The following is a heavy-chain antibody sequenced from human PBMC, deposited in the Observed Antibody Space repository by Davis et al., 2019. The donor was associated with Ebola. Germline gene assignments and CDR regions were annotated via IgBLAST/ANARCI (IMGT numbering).Heavy chain of an antibody. CDR1: GFIFRSYV. D-gene: IGHD2/OR15-2a*01. V-gene: IGHV3-23*01. Sequence: GESLKISCAASGFIFRSYVMSWVRQAPGKGLEWVSTFGTSGDTYYADSVKGRFTISRDNSKNTLYLQMNGLRVEDRAIYYCAKDNSNIWFDIWGQGTMVTVSS. CDR2: FGTSGDT. CDR3: AKDNSNIWFDI. J-gene: IGHJ3*02.